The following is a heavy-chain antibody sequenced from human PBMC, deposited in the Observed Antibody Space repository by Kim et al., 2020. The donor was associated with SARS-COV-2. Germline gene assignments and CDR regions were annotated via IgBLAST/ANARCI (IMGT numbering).Heavy chain of an antibody. J-gene: IGHJ6*04. Sequence: GGSLRLSCAASGFTFSSYAMSWVRQAPGKGLEWVSAISGSGGSTYYADSVKGRFTISRDNSKNTLYLQMNSLRAEDTAVYYCAKCLEATIFGGWVRLYYYGMDVWGRGTAVPVS. CDR2: ISGSGGST. D-gene: IGHD3-3*01. CDR1: GFTFSSYA. CDR3: AKCLEATIFGGWVRLYYYGMDV. V-gene: IGHV3-23*01.